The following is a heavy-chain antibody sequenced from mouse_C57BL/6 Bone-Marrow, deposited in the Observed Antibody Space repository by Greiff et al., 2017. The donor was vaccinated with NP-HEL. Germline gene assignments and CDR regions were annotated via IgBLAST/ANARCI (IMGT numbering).Heavy chain of an antibody. CDR2: IDPSDSET. V-gene: IGHV1-52*01. CDR1: GYTFTSYW. D-gene: IGHD1-1*01. J-gene: IGHJ4*01. CDR3: AITTVVAMDY. Sequence: QVQLKQSGAELVRPGSSVKLSCKASGYTFTSYWMHWVKQRPIQGLEWIGNIDPSDSETHYNQKFKDKATLTVDKSSSTAYMQLSSLTSEDSAVYYCAITTVVAMDYWGQGTSVTVSS.